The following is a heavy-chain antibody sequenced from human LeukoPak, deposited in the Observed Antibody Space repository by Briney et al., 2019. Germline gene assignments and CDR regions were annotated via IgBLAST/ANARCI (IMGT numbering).Heavy chain of an antibody. CDR3: ARQWLLYYFRY. D-gene: IGHD3-22*01. V-gene: IGHV4-39*01. CDR1: GGSISSSSYY. CDR2: IYYSGST. J-gene: IGHJ4*02. Sequence: SETLSLTCTVSGGSISSSSYYWGWIRQPPGKGLEWIGSIYYSGSTYYNPSLKSRVTISVDTSKNQFSLKLSSVTAADTAVYYCARQWLLYYFRYWGQGTLVTVSS.